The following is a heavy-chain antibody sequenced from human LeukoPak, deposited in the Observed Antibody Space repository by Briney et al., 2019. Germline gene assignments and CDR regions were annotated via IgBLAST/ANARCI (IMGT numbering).Heavy chain of an antibody. CDR1: GFTFDDYG. Sequence: GSLRLSCAASGFTFDDYGMSWVRPAPGKGLEWVSGINWNGGSTGYADSVKGRFTISRDNAKNSLYLQMNSLRAEDTALYYCARVDPYYDFWSGPAADWGQGTLVTVSS. CDR3: ARVDPYYDFWSGPAAD. D-gene: IGHD3-3*01. V-gene: IGHV3-20*04. CDR2: INWNGGST. J-gene: IGHJ4*02.